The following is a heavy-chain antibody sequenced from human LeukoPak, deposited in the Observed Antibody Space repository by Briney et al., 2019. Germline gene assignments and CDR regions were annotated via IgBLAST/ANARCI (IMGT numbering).Heavy chain of an antibody. V-gene: IGHV3-23*01. D-gene: IGHD3-22*01. CDR3: ARSYSYDSSGYYGAK. J-gene: IGHJ4*02. CDR1: GFTFSSYA. Sequence: GGSLRLSCAASGFTFSSYAMSWVRQAPRKGLEWVSAISGSGGSSYYADSVKGRFTISRDNSKNTLYLQMNSLRAEDTAVYYCARSYSYDSSGYYGAKWGQGTLVTVSS. CDR2: ISGSGGSS.